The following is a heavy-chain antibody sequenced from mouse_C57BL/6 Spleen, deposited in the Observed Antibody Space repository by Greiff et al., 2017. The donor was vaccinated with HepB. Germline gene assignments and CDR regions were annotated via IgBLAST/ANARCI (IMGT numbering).Heavy chain of an antibody. D-gene: IGHD1-1*01. V-gene: IGHV5-12*01. CDR2: ISNGGGST. CDR1: GFTFSDYY. Sequence: EVNVVESGGGLVQPGGSLKLSCAASGFTFSDYYMYWVRQTPEKRLEWVAYISNGGGSTYYPDTVKGRFTISRDNAKNTLYLQMSRLKSEDTAMYYCARGRYYGSSLDYWGQGTTLTVSS. J-gene: IGHJ2*01. CDR3: ARGRYYGSSLDY.